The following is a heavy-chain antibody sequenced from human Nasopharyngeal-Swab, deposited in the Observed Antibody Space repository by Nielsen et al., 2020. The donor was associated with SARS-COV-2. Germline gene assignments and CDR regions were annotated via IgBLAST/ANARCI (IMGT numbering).Heavy chain of an antibody. V-gene: IGHV3-23*01. CDR3: AKDLRGPYFF. Sequence: WIRQPPGKGLEWVAAISGSGDISGSGGSTYNADSVKGRFTISRDNSKNTLSLQMNGLGAEDTAVYYCAKDLRGPYFFWGQGTLVTVSS. J-gene: IGHJ4*02. D-gene: IGHD2/OR15-2a*01. CDR2: ISGSGDISGSGGST.